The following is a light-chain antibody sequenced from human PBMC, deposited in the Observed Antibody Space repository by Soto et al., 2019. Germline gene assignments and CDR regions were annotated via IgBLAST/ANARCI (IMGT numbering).Light chain of an antibody. CDR2: DSS. CDR1: QSISIN. CDR3: QQYNNWPRT. V-gene: IGKV3-15*01. Sequence: EIVMTQSPATLSVSPGERVTLSCRASQSISINLVWYQQKPGQAPRLLIYDSSTRDTGIPARFSGSGSGTEFTLTISSLQSEDFAVYYWQQYNNWPRTFGQGTKVEIK. J-gene: IGKJ2*01.